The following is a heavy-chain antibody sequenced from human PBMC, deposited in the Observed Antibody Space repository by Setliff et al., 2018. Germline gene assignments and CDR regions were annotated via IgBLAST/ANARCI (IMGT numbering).Heavy chain of an antibody. CDR1: AYSFVNYG. J-gene: IGHJ5*02. Sequence: ASVKVSCKASAYSFVNYGITWVRQAPGQGLEWMGWIRVYGGNTNYAQKFQGRATMTRDTSTSTAYMELRSLRSDDTAVYYCAGVYCDGGGCYSNWYDPWGQGTLVTVS. CDR3: AGVYCDGGGCYSNWYDP. D-gene: IGHD2-15*01. CDR2: IRVYGGNT. V-gene: IGHV1-18*01.